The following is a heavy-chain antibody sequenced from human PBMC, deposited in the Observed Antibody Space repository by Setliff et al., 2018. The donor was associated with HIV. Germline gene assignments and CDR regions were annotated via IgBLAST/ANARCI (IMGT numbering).Heavy chain of an antibody. CDR3: ARRDRGDYYDSSGYYQRWYDP. Sequence: TSETLSLTCTVSGGSISSSSYYWGWIRQPPGKGLEWIGSIYYSGSTYYNPSLKSRVTLSVDTSKNQFSLKLSSVTAADTAVYFCARRDRGDYYDSSGYYQRWYDPWGRGTLVTVSS. J-gene: IGHJ5*02. D-gene: IGHD3-22*01. V-gene: IGHV4-39*01. CDR1: GGSISSSSYY. CDR2: IYYSGST.